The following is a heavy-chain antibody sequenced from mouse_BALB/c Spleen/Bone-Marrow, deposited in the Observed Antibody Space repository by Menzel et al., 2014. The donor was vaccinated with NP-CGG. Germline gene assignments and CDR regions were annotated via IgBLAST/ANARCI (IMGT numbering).Heavy chain of an antibody. D-gene: IGHD1-1*01. CDR3: ATYCSGSSLFAH. J-gene: IGHJ3*01. CDR2: IDPANVNY. V-gene: IGHV14-3*02. CDR1: GFNINNTY. Sequence: EVQLQQSGAELVKPGGSVKFSCTASGFNINNTYIHWVQQRPEKGLEWIGRIDPANVNYKFDPNFQGKATITIDTASNTSYLHLRSLTSDDTAVYNCATYCSGSSLFAHWGQGTLVTVSA.